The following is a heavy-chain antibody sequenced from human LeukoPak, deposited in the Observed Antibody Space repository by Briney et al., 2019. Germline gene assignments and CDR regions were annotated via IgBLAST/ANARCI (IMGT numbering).Heavy chain of an antibody. CDR2: MYSDGSI. CDR1: GFTVSSHY. J-gene: IGHJ5*02. V-gene: IGHV3-66*02. CDR3: AKGGDYNWFDP. D-gene: IGHD4-17*01. Sequence: GGSLRLSCAASGFTVSSHYMSWVRQAPGRGLEWVSLMYSDGSIYYADSVKGRFTISRDNSKNTLYLQMNSLRAEDTAVYYCAKGGDYNWFDPWGQGTLVTVSS.